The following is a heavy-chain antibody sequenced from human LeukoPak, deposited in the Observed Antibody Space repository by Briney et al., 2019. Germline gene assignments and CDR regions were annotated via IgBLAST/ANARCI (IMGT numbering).Heavy chain of an antibody. CDR3: ARTNMTSARFDP. D-gene: IGHD2-21*02. CDR1: GGSISSGGYY. V-gene: IGHV4-31*03. Sequence: SQTLSLTCTVSGGSISSGGYYWSWIRQHPGKGLEWIGYIHYSGSTYYNPSLKSRVTISVDTSKNQFSLKLRYVTAADTAVYYCARTNMTSARFDPWGQGTLVTVSS. CDR2: IHYSGST. J-gene: IGHJ5*02.